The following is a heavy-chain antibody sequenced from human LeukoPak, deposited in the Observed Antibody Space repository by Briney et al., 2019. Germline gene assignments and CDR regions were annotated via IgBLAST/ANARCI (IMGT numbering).Heavy chain of an antibody. V-gene: IGHV4-4*02. D-gene: IGHD5-24*01. CDR3: ARGQETLNFDY. J-gene: IGHJ4*02. Sequence: PSGTLSLTCVVSGGSISSSTWWTWVRLPPGKGLEWIGEIFHSGSTNLNPSLKSRVTMSLDTSKNQFSLKLSSVTAADTAVYYCARGQETLNFDYWGQGTLVTVS. CDR2: IFHSGST. CDR1: GGSISSSTW.